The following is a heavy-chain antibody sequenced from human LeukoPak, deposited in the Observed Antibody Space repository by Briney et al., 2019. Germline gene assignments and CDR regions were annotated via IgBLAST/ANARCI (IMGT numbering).Heavy chain of an antibody. J-gene: IGHJ3*01. V-gene: IGHV3-48*02. D-gene: IGHD3-22*01. CDR1: GFTFSSYS. Sequence: GGSLRLSRAGSGFTFSSYSMNWVRQAPGKGLEWVSYISSSSSTIYYADSVKGRFTISRDNAKNSLYLQMNSLRDEDTAVYYCARGRSGYGPFDAFDLWGQGTWVTVSS. CDR3: ARGRSGYGPFDAFDL. CDR2: ISSSSSTI.